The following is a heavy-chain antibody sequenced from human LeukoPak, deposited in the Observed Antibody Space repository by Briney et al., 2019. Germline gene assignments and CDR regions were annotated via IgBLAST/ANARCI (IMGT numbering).Heavy chain of an antibody. J-gene: IGHJ4*02. D-gene: IGHD2-15*01. CDR2: IIPIFGTA. Sequence: SVKVSCKASGGTLSSYAISWVRQAPGQGLEWMGRIIPIFGTANYAQKFQGRVPLTTAESTSTAYSERSSLRSEGTGVYYCARDDCSGGTCYGIGYWGQGTLVTVSS. V-gene: IGHV1-69*05. CDR1: GGTLSSYA. CDR3: ARDDCSGGTCYGIGY.